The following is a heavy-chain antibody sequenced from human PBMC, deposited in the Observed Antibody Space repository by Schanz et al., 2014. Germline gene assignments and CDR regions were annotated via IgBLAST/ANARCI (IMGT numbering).Heavy chain of an antibody. Sequence: EVKLLESGGTLVRPGGSLRLSCAASGFTFSTYAMAWVRQAPGKGLEWVSSINTGGDSTYYADSVKGRFTISRDNAKNSRLLQMNSLRAEGAAVYYCVRDSFFAFDYWGQGTLVTVSS. CDR1: GFTFSTYA. CDR3: VRDSFFAFDY. CDR2: INTGGDST. D-gene: IGHD3-3*01. J-gene: IGHJ4*02. V-gene: IGHV3-23*01.